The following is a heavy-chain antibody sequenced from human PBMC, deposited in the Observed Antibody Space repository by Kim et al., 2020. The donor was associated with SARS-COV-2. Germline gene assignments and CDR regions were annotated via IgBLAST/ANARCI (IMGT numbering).Heavy chain of an antibody. CDR3: AREVESGYSYGYYFDY. CDR2: IYYSGST. D-gene: IGHD5-18*01. J-gene: IGHJ4*02. CDR1: GGSISSGGYY. V-gene: IGHV4-31*03. Sequence: SETLSLTCTVSGGSISSGGYYWSWIRQHPGKGLEWIGYIYYSGSTYYNPSLKSRVTISVDTSKNQFSLKLSSVTAADTAVYYCAREVESGYSYGYYFDYWGQGTLVTVSS.